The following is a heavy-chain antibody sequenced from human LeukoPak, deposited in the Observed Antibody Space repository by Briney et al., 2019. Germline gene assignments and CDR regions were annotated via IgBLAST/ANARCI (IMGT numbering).Heavy chain of an antibody. CDR3: ARGPRGTLGYYFDY. Sequence: GASVKVSCKASGCTFTSYDINWVRQATGQGLEWMGWMNPNSGNTGYAQKFQGRVTMTRNTSISTAYMELSSLRSEDTAVYYCARGPRGTLGYYFDYWGQGTLVTVSS. CDR2: MNPNSGNT. D-gene: IGHD3-16*01. V-gene: IGHV1-8*01. J-gene: IGHJ4*02. CDR1: GCTFTSYD.